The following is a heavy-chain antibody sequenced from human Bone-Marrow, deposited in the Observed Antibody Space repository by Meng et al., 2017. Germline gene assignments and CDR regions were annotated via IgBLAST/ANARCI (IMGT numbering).Heavy chain of an antibody. CDR1: GYTFTGYY. CDR3: ARVASVAGGDYFDY. Sequence: ASVKVSCKASGYTFTGYYMHWVRQAPGQGLEWMGWINPNSGGTNYAQKFQGRVTMTRDTSISTAYMELSRLRSDDTAVYYFARVASVAGGDYFDYWGQGTLVTVSS. J-gene: IGHJ4*02. CDR2: INPNSGGT. D-gene: IGHD6-19*01. V-gene: IGHV1-2*02.